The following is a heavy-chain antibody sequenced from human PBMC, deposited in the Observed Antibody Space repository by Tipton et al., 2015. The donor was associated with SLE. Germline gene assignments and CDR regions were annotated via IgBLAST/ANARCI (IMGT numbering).Heavy chain of an antibody. CDR1: GGSISSYY. D-gene: IGHD3-16*01. CDR3: AGSSERGSFKLDY. V-gene: IGHV4-59*01. J-gene: IGHJ4*02. Sequence: TLSLTCTVSGGSISSYYWSWIRQPPGKGLEWIGYIYYSGSTNYNPSLKSRVTISVDTSKNQFSLELSSGTAADTAVYYCAGSSERGSFKLDYWGQGTLVTVSS. CDR2: IYYSGST.